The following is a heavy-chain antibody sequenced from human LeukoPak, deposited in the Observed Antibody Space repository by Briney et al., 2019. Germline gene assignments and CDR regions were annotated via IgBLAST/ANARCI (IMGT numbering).Heavy chain of an antibody. CDR1: GYTFTGYY. CDR2: INPNSGGT. J-gene: IGHJ4*02. V-gene: IGHV1-2*02. Sequence: GASVKVSCKASGYTFTGYYMHWVRQAPGQGLEWMGWINPNSGGTNYAQKFQGRVTMTRDTSISTAYMELSRLRSDDTAVYYCARSRPSRPGIAAAVGYWGQGTLVTVSS. CDR3: ARSRPSRPGIAAAVGY. D-gene: IGHD6-13*01.